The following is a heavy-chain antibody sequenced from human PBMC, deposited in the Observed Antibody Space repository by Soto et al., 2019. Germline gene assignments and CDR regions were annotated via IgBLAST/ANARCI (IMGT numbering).Heavy chain of an antibody. D-gene: IGHD5-12*01. CDR1: GFTFSSNA. V-gene: IGHV3-23*01. CDR2: ISGSGRTT. CDR3: ARHILATTTTSDF. Sequence: GGSLRLSCAASGFTFSSNAMSWVRQAPGKGLEWVSTISGSGRTTYYADSVKGRFTISRANSKNRLFLQMNSLRAEDTAIYYYARHILATTTTSDFWGQGALVTVSS. J-gene: IGHJ4*02.